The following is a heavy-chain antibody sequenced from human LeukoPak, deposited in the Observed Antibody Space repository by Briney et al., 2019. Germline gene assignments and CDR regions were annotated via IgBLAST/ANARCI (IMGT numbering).Heavy chain of an antibody. V-gene: IGHV3-30-3*01. CDR1: GFTFSSYA. Sequence: PGRSLRLSRAASGFTFSSYAMHWVRQAPGKGLEWVAVISYDGSNKYYADSVKGRFTISRDNSKNTLYLQMNSLRAEDTAVYYCARDGGLLDTDFDYWGQGTLVTVSS. CDR2: ISYDGSNK. CDR3: ARDGGLLDTDFDY. J-gene: IGHJ4*02. D-gene: IGHD5-18*01.